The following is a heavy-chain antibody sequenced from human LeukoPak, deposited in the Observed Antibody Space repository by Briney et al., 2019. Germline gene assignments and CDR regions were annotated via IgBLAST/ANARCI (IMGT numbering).Heavy chain of an antibody. D-gene: IGHD1-26*01. J-gene: IGHJ5*02. CDR3: AKVAGATAGWFDP. CDR1: GFTFSSYG. CDR2: ISYDGSNK. Sequence: GGSLRLSRAASGFTFSSYGMHWVRQAPGKGLEWVAVISYDGSNKYYADSVKGRITISRDNSKNTLYLQMNSLRAEDTAVYYCAKVAGATAGWFDPWGQGTLVTVSS. V-gene: IGHV3-30*18.